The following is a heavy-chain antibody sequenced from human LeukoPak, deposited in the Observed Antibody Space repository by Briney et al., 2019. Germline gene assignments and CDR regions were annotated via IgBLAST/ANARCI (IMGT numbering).Heavy chain of an antibody. V-gene: IGHV3-74*01. Sequence: GGSLRLSCAASGFTFNTYWMHWVRQAPGKGLVWVSRINPDGRTTNYADSVKGRFTISRDNAKNTLYLQMNSLRVEDTATYYCAKVDGSGNSIFDYLGQGTLVPVSS. CDR3: AKVDGSGNSIFDY. CDR2: INPDGRTT. CDR1: GFTFNTYW. D-gene: IGHD3-22*01. J-gene: IGHJ4*02.